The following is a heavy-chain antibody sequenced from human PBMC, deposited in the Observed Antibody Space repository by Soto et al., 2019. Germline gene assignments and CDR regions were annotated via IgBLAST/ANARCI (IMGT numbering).Heavy chain of an antibody. D-gene: IGHD6-13*01. Sequence: SETLSLTCAVSGYSISNGYYWGWIRQPPGKGLEWIGSIYHTGSTYYNPSLKSRVTISVDTSKNQFSLKLSSVTAADTAVYYCARWHSSNWYGLDYWGQGTLVTVSS. CDR2: IYHTGST. CDR3: ARWHSSNWYGLDY. J-gene: IGHJ4*02. V-gene: IGHV4-38-2*01. CDR1: GYSISNGYY.